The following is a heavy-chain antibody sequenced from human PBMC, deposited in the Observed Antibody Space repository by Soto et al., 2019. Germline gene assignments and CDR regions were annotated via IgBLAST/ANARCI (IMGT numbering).Heavy chain of an antibody. Sequence: PSETLSLTCTVSGGSISSYYWSWIRQPPGKGLEWIGYIYYSGSTNYNPSLKSRATISVDTSKNQFSLKLSSVTAADTAVYYCARDRWDGYSYGSYYYYYGMDVWGQGTTVTVSS. CDR2: IYYSGST. V-gene: IGHV4-59*01. D-gene: IGHD5-18*01. CDR3: ARDRWDGYSYGSYYYYYGMDV. CDR1: GGSISSYY. J-gene: IGHJ6*02.